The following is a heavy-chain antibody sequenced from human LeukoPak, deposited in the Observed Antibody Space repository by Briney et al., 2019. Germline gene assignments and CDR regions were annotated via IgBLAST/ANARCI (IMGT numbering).Heavy chain of an antibody. V-gene: IGHV3-23*01. CDR1: GFTFSSYP. D-gene: IGHD3-22*01. J-gene: IGHJ4*02. CDR3: ARKGEASSGYLYYFDY. CDR2: ISRSGGST. Sequence: GGSLRLSCAASGFTFSSYPMSWVRQAPGKGLEWGSGISRSGGSTYYADSVKGRFSISRDNSNNTLYLQMNSLRAEDTAVYSCARKGEASSGYLYYFDYWGQGTRVTVYS.